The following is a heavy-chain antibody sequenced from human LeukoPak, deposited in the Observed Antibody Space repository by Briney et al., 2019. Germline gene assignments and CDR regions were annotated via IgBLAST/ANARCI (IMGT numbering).Heavy chain of an antibody. V-gene: IGHV3-21*01. CDR2: ISSSSSYI. Sequence: PGGSLRLSCAASGFTFSSYSMNWVRQAPGKGLEWVSSISSSSSYIYYADSVKGRFTISRDNSKNTLYLQMNSLRAEDTAVYYCAKDLRWLGDYWGQGTLVTVSS. CDR3: AKDLRWLGDY. J-gene: IGHJ4*02. D-gene: IGHD6-19*01. CDR1: GFTFSSYS.